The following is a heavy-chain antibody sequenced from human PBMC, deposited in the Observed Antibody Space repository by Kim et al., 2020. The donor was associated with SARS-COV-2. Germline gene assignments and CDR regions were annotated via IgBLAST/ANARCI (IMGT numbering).Heavy chain of an antibody. CDR2: ISSSSSYI. CDR1: GFTFSSYS. J-gene: IGHJ6*02. D-gene: IGHD6-13*01. V-gene: IGHV3-21*01. Sequence: GGSLRLSCAASGFTFSSYSMNWVRQAPGKGLEWVSSISSSSSYIYYADSVKGRFTISRDNAKNSLYLQMNSLRAEDTAVYYCARIKGIAAAGYYYYGMDVWGQGTTVTVSS. CDR3: ARIKGIAAAGYYYYGMDV.